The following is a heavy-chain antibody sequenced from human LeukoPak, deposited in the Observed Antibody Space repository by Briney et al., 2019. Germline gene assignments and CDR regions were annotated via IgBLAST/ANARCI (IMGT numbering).Heavy chain of an antibody. CDR1: GGSISSYY. CDR3: ARQGVATAIDY. D-gene: IGHD2-21*02. Sequence: AETLSLTCTVSGGSISSYYWSWIRQPAGKGLEWIGRIYASGNTNYNPSLKSRVTMSVDTSKNLFALKLSSVTAADTAVYYCARQGVATAIDYWGQGTLVTVSS. V-gene: IGHV4-4*07. J-gene: IGHJ4*02. CDR2: IYASGNT.